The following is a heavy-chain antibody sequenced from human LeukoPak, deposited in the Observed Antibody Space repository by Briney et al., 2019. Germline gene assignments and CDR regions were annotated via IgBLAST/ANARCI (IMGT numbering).Heavy chain of an antibody. Sequence: SETLSLTCTVSGGSISSYYWSWIRQPPGEGLEWIGFIYHSGSTNYNPSLKSRVTISVDTSTNQFSLKMKSVTAADTAVYYCARRVAVPGSYYFDYWSQGTLVTVSS. CDR1: GGSISSYY. V-gene: IGHV4-59*08. J-gene: IGHJ4*02. CDR3: ARRVAVPGSYYFDY. D-gene: IGHD2-15*01. CDR2: IYHSGST.